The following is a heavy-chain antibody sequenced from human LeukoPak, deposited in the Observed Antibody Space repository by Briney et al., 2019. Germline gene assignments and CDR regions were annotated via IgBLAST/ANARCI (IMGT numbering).Heavy chain of an antibody. D-gene: IGHD5-18*01. Sequence: ASVKVSCKASGYTFTGYYMHWVRQAPGQGLEWMGWINPNSGGTNYAQKLQGRVTMTTDTSTSTAYMELRSLRSDDTAVYYCARARSSGYSYGYADYWGQGTLVTVSS. CDR3: ARARSSGYSYGYADY. V-gene: IGHV1-2*02. J-gene: IGHJ4*02. CDR1: GYTFTGYY. CDR2: INPNSGGT.